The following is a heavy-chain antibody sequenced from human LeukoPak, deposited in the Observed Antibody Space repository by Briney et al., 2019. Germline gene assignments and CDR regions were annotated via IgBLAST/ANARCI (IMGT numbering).Heavy chain of an antibody. V-gene: IGHV3-66*02. CDR3: ARGHNYYDGPRRSARWFDP. J-gene: IGHJ5*02. D-gene: IGHD3-22*01. CDR2: IYSGGGT. Sequence: GGSLRLSCAASGFTVSSNDMNWVRQAPGKGLEWVSVIYSGGGTFHADSVKGRFSISRDHSKNTLYLQMNSLRPEDTAVYYCARGHNYYDGPRRSARWFDPWGQGTLVTVPS. CDR1: GFTVSSND.